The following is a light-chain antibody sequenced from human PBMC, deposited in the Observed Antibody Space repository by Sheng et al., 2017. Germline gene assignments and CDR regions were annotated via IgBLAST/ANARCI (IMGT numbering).Light chain of an antibody. CDR2: DAS. V-gene: IGKV1-13*02. Sequence: AIQLTQSPPSLSASLGGRVTITCRASQGVSSDFAWYQQKPGKPPKLLIYDASSLESGVPSRFSGSGSGTDFTLTISSLQPEDFATYYCQQFSTYPYTFGQGTQLEI. CDR1: QGVSSD. CDR3: QQFSTYPYT. J-gene: IGKJ2*01.